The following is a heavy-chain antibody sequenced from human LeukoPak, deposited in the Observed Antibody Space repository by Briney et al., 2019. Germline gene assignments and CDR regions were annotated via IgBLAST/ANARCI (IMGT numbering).Heavy chain of an antibody. CDR1: GFTFSSYS. CDR2: ISSSSSTI. V-gene: IGHV3-48*01. CDR3: ARALGKVAAAGPDY. Sequence: GGSLRLSCAASGFTFSSYSMNWVRQAPGKGLEWVSYISSSSSTIYYADSVKGRFTISRDNAKNSLYLQMNSLRAEDTAVYYCARALGKVAAAGPDYWGQGTLVTVSS. J-gene: IGHJ4*02. D-gene: IGHD6-13*01.